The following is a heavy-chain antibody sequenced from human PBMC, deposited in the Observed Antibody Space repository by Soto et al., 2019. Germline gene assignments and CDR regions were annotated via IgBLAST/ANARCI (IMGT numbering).Heavy chain of an antibody. J-gene: IGHJ5*02. CDR3: ARAVAPYFGTWFDP. D-gene: IGHD3-10*01. CDR1: GGSLTRGKSYS. CDR2: ISHTGST. Sequence: TRSLPCAVSGGSLTRGKSYSWSLIEQPPGKGLEWIVSISHTGSTSYNPSLKSRLTMSVDKSKNQFSLRLSSVTAADMAVYYCARAVAPYFGTWFDPWGQGTLGTVSS. V-gene: IGHV4-30-2*01.